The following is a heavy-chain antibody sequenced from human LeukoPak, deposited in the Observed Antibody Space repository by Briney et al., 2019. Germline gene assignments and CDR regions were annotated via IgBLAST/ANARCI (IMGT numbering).Heavy chain of an antibody. V-gene: IGHV3-23*01. CDR3: AKVRPVIVVVITLFDY. CDR2: ISGSGGST. J-gene: IGHJ4*02. D-gene: IGHD3-22*01. Sequence: GGSLRLSCAASGFSFSSSAVSWVRQAPGRGLEWVSAISGSGGSTCYADSVKGRFTISRDNSKNTLYLQMNSLRAEDTAVYYCAKVRPVIVVVITLFDYWGQGTLVTVSS. CDR1: GFSFSSSA.